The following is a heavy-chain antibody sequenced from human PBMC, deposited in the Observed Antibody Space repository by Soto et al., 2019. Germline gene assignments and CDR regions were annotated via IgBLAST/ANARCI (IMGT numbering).Heavy chain of an antibody. V-gene: IGHV4-61*08. D-gene: IGHD2-15*01. J-gene: IGHJ3*02. CDR3: AGAYCSGGSCHNRAFDI. CDR1: GGSISSGDYY. CDR2: IYYSGST. Sequence: SETLSLTCTVSGGSISSGDYYWSWIRQPPGKGLEWIGSIYYSGSTNYNPSLKSRVTISVDTSKNQFSLKLSSVTAADTAVYYCAGAYCSGGSCHNRAFDIWGQGTMVTVSS.